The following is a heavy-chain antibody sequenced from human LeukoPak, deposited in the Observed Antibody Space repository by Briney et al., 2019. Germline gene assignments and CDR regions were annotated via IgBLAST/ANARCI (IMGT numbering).Heavy chain of an antibody. CDR1: GFTFSSYA. D-gene: IGHD3-3*01. J-gene: IGHJ6*03. Sequence: PGGSLRLSCAASGFTFSSYAMSWVRQAPGKGLEWVSTISGGGTTYYADSVKGRFTISRDNSKNTLYLQMNSLRAEDTAVYYCAKVPMGYDFGRSYMDVWSKGTTVTVSS. V-gene: IGHV3-23*01. CDR3: AKVPMGYDFGRSYMDV. CDR2: ISGGGTT.